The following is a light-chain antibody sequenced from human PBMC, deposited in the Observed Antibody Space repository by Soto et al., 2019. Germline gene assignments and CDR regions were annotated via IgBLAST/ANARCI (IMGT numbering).Light chain of an antibody. CDR3: QQSYNTLALS. Sequence: DIQMTQSPSSLSASVGDRVTITCRASQSISSSLNWYQQKPGKAPKVLIYAASSLQSGVPSRFSGSGSATDFTLTISSLQPEDFATYYCQQSYNTLALSFGGGTKVEIK. V-gene: IGKV1-39*01. J-gene: IGKJ4*01. CDR2: AAS. CDR1: QSISSS.